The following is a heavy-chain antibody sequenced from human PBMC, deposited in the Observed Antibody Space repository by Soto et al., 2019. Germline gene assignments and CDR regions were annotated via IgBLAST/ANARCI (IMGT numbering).Heavy chain of an antibody. V-gene: IGHV4-31*03. D-gene: IGHD4-17*01. CDR3: ARVATVTTFPRYFDL. CDR2: IYYSGST. CDR1: GGSISSGGYY. Sequence: QVQLQESGPGLVKPSQTLSLTCTVSGGSISSGGYYWSWIRQHPGKGLEWIGYIYYSGSTYYNPSLNSRVTISVDTSKNQFSLQLSSVTAADTAVYYCARVATVTTFPRYFDLWGRGTLVTVSS. J-gene: IGHJ2*01.